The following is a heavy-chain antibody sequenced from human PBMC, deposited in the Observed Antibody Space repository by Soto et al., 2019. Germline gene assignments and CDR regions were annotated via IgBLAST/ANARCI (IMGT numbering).Heavy chain of an antibody. Sequence: QVQLVQSGAEVKKPGASVKVSCKASGYTFTSYGINWVRQAPGQGLEGMGWISAYNGNTNYAQKLQGSVTMTTDTTTSTAYRELRSLRSDETAGYYWARGTTVETGSYWGQGTLVTVSS. V-gene: IGHV1-18*01. CDR3: ARGTTVETGSY. CDR1: GYTFTSYG. J-gene: IGHJ4*02. D-gene: IGHD4-17*01. CDR2: ISAYNGNT.